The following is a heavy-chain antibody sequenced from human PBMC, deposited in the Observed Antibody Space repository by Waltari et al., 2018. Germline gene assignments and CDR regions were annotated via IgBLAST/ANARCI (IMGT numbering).Heavy chain of an antibody. D-gene: IGHD6-13*01. CDR1: GGSISSSSYY. Sequence: QLQLHESGPGLVQPSETLSLTCTVSGGSISSSSYYWGLLRQPPGKGLEWIGSIYYSGRTYDNRSLKSRGTISVDTSENQCALKLSSVSAADTGVYYCARHSYTRASGTDYWGQGTLVTVSS. V-gene: IGHV4-39*01. CDR2: IYYSGRT. CDR3: ARHSYTRASGTDY. J-gene: IGHJ4*02.